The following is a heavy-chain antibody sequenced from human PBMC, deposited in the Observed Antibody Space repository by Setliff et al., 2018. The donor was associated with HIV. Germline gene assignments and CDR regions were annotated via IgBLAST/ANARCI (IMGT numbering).Heavy chain of an antibody. Sequence: SETLSLTCTVSNGSISSSSYFWGWIRQPPGKGLEWIGDIFYSGSTYYNPSLKSRVLISVDTSKNQFSLKLTSVTAADTAVYYCARRGIIAGTTDFWGQGTPVTVSS. D-gene: IGHD1-7*01. V-gene: IGHV4-39*01. J-gene: IGHJ4*02. CDR3: ARRGIIAGTTDF. CDR2: IFYSGST. CDR1: NGSISSSSYF.